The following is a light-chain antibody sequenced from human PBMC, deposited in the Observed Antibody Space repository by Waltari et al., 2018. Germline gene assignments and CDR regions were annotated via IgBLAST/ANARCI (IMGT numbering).Light chain of an antibody. CDR2: VAS. Sequence: DIQLTQSPSFLSASVGDRVTITCRASQGISSSLAWYQQKPGMSPKLLIYVASTLQSGGPSRFSGSGSGTEFTLTISSLQPEDFATYYCLQFNSFPLTFGGGTKVEIK. V-gene: IGKV1-9*01. CDR1: QGISSS. J-gene: IGKJ4*01. CDR3: LQFNSFPLT.